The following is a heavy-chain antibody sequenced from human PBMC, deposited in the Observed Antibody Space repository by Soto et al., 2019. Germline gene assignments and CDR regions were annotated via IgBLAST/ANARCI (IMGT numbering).Heavy chain of an antibody. CDR3: AKAHDAMTTVTTVWFDP. CDR2: ISGSGGST. Sequence: GGSLRLSCAASGFTFSSYAMSWVRQAPGKGLEWVSAISGSGGSTYYADSVKGRFTISRDNSKNTLYLQMNSLRAEDTAVYYCAKAHDAMTTVTTVWFDPWGQGTLVTVSS. CDR1: GFTFSSYA. D-gene: IGHD4-4*01. J-gene: IGHJ5*02. V-gene: IGHV3-23*01.